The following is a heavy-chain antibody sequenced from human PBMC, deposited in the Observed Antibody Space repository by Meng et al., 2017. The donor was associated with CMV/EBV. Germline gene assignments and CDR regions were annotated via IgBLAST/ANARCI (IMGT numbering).Heavy chain of an antibody. CDR2: INHSGST. Sequence: QVQLQQWGAGLLKPSETLSLTCAVYGGSFSGYYWSWIRQPPGKGLEWIGEINHSGSTNYNPSLKSRVTISVDTSKNQFSLKLSSVTAADTAVYYCARGGIAAAGPIDYWGQGTLVTVSS. CDR1: GGSFSGYY. V-gene: IGHV4-34*01. CDR3: ARGGIAAAGPIDY. D-gene: IGHD6-13*01. J-gene: IGHJ4*02.